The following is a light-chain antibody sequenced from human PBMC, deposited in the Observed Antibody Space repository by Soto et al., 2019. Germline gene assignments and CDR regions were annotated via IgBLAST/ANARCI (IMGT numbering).Light chain of an antibody. CDR2: GAS. Sequence: EIVLTQSPGTLSLSPGERATLSCRASRSVTSSYLAWYQQKPGQAPRLLIYGASSRATGIPDRFSGSGSGTDFILTISRLEPEDFAVYYCQQYGSTPVTFGQGTKVEI. J-gene: IGKJ1*01. CDR1: RSVTSSY. V-gene: IGKV3-20*01. CDR3: QQYGSTPVT.